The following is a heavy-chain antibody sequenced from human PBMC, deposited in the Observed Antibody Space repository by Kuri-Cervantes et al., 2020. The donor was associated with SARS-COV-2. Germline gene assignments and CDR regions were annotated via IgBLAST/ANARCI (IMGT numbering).Heavy chain of an antibody. CDR1: GGSISSGHYS. D-gene: IGHD6-19*01. CDR2: IYHNGRT. CDR3: ARGVGAAVAGTLITIYYYYGMDV. Sequence: SETLSLTCAVSGGSISSGHYSWSWIRQPPGKGLEWLGSIYHNGRTYYNPSLNNRPTISVDRPNNQVSLKVTSVTAADTAVYYCARGVGAAVAGTLITIYYYYGMDVRGQGTTVTVSS. J-gene: IGHJ6*02. V-gene: IGHV4-30-2*01.